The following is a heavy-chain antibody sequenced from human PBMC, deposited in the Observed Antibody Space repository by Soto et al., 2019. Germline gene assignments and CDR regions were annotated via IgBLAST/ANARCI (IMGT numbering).Heavy chain of an antibody. CDR2: INHSGST. CDR1: GGSFSGYY. J-gene: IGHJ5*02. CDR3: ARLRIAARPYNWFDP. D-gene: IGHD6-6*01. Sequence: SETLSLTCAVYGGSFSGYYWSWIRQPPGKGLEWIGKINHSGSTNYNPSLKSRVTISVDTSKNQFSLKLSSVTAADTAVYYCARLRIAARPYNWFDPWGQGTLVTVSS. V-gene: IGHV4-34*01.